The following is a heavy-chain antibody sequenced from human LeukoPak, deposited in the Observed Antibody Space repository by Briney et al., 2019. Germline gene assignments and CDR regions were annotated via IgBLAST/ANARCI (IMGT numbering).Heavy chain of an antibody. CDR1: GYTFTGYY. V-gene: IGHV1-2*02. Sequence: ASVKVSCKASGYTFTGYYMHWVRQAPGQGLEWMGWINPNSGGTNYAQKFQGRVTITRNTSINTAYMELSRLRSDDTAVYYCARGLRGSPAFDYWGQGTLVTVSS. J-gene: IGHJ4*02. CDR2: INPNSGGT. CDR3: ARGLRGSPAFDY. D-gene: IGHD2-2*01.